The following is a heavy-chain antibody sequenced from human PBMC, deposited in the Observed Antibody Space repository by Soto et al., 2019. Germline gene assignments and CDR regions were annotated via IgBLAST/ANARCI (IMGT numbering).Heavy chain of an antibody. D-gene: IGHD4-4*01. Sequence: GGSLRLSCAASEFTFSTYAMSWVRQAPGKGLEWVSGISGSGGGTYYADSVKGRFTISRDNSKNTVYLQMNSLRGEDTAVYYCAKNHREGYSTALFHNWGQGTLVTVSS. CDR1: EFTFSTYA. J-gene: IGHJ4*02. CDR2: ISGSGGGT. CDR3: AKNHREGYSTALFHN. V-gene: IGHV3-23*01.